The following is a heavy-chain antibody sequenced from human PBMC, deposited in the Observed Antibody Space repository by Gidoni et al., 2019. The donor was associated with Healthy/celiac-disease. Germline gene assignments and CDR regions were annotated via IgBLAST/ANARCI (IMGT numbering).Heavy chain of an antibody. J-gene: IGHJ4*02. CDR2: IIPIFGTA. D-gene: IGHD3-22*01. V-gene: IGHV1-69*01. CDR3: ARFDSSGYLDY. CDR1: GGTFSSYA. Sequence: QVQLVQAGAEGKKPGSWGKVACKASGGTFSSYAISWVRQAPGQGLEWMGGIIPIFGTANYAQKFQGRVTITAYESTSTAYMELSSLRSEDTAVYYCARFDSSGYLDYWGQGTLVTVSS.